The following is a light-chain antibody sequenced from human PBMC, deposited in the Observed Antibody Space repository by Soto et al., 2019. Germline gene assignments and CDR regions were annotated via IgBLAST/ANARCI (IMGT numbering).Light chain of an antibody. CDR1: QTVTSY. V-gene: IGKV3D-15*01. CDR3: QQYNNWPPWT. Sequence: EIVLTQSPGTLSLSPGERATLSCRASQTVTSYLAWYQQKPGQAPRLLIYGASNRATGIPDRFSGSGSGTDFTLTISSLQSEDFAVYYCQQYNNWPPWTFGQGTKVEIK. CDR2: GAS. J-gene: IGKJ1*01.